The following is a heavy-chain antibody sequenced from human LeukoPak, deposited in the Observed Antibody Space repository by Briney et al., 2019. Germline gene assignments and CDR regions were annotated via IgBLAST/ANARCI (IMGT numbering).Heavy chain of an antibody. CDR1: GFTLGSYW. D-gene: IGHD4-11*01. J-gene: IGHJ4*02. CDR3: ARASRHSWDN. CDR2: INEDESEK. V-gene: IGHV3-7*05. Sequence: GGSLRLSCVASGFTLGSYWMSWVRQAPGKGLEWVGNINEDESEKHDVDSLKRRFTISRENAKNSLYLQMNSLRSQDTAIYYCARASRHSWDNWGQGTLVIVSS.